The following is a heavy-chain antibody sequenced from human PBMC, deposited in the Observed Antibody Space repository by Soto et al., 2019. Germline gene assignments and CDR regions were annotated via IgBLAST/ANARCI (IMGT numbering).Heavy chain of an antibody. V-gene: IGHV4-39*01. J-gene: IGHJ5*02. D-gene: IGHD2-2*01. CDR3: ARLHSEYQQIDP. CDR2: AYYSGST. Sequence: SETLSLTCTVSGPSITTDSYYWGWIRQPPGKGLEWIGSAYYSGSTYYNPSLKSRVTISVDTSKNQFSLKLSSVTAADTSVYFCARLHSEYQQIDPWGQGTLVTVPQ. CDR1: GPSITTDSYY.